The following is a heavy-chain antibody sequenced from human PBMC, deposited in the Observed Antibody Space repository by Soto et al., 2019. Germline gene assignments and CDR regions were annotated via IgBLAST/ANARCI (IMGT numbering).Heavy chain of an antibody. V-gene: IGHV3-23*01. CDR3: AKQRAGFGSGSDTYYFDY. J-gene: IGHJ4*02. CDR1: GFTFSSNA. CDR2: ISGSGGTT. Sequence: EVQFLESGGGLVQPGGSLRISCIGSGFTFSSNAMSWVRQAPGKGLEWVSAISGSGGTTYYADSVKGRFAVSRDNSNNTLYLQMNSRRAEDTAVYYCAKQRAGFGSGSDTYYFDYWGQGTLVTVSS. D-gene: IGHD3-10*01.